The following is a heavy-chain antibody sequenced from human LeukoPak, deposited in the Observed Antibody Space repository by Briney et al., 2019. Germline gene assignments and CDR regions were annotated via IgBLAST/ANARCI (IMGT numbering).Heavy chain of an antibody. CDR3: ARASSSGWSYYYYYGMDV. V-gene: IGHV1-69*13. Sequence: SVKVSCKASGGTFSSYAISWVRQAPGQGLEWMGGIIPIFGTANYAQKFQGRVTITADESTSTAYMELSSLRSEDTAVHYCARASSSGWSYYYYYGMDVWGQGTTVTVSS. J-gene: IGHJ6*02. CDR2: IIPIFGTA. CDR1: GGTFSSYA. D-gene: IGHD6-19*01.